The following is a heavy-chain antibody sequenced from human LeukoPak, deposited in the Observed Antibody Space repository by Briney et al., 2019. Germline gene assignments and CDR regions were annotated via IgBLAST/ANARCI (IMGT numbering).Heavy chain of an antibody. CDR2: IYYSGST. CDR3: ARDLSAAAGSSHWFDP. CDR1: GGSFSSGDYY. D-gene: IGHD6-13*01. Sequence: SETLSLTCTVSGGSFSSGDYYWSWIRQPPGKGLEWIGYIYYSGSTYYSPSLKSRVTISVDTSKNQFSLKLRSVTAADTAVYYCARDLSAAAGSSHWFDPWGQGTLVTVSS. V-gene: IGHV4-30-4*01. J-gene: IGHJ5*02.